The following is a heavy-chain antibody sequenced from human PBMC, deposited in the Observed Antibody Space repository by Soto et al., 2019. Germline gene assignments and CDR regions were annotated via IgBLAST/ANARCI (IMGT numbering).Heavy chain of an antibody. D-gene: IGHD3-16*02. CDR1: GGSFSGYY. J-gene: IGHJ4*02. V-gene: IGHV4-34*01. CDR3: ARRGYPNRRYDY. CDR2: INHSGST. Sequence: SETLSLTCAVYGGSFSGYYWSWIRQPPGKGLEWIGEINHSGSTNYNPSLKSRVTISVDTSKNQFSLKLSSVTAADTAVYYCARRGYPNRRYDYWGQETLVTVSS.